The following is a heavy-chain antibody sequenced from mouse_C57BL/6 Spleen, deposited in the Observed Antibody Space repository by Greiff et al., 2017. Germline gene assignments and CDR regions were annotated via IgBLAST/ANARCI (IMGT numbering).Heavy chain of an antibody. J-gene: IGHJ1*03. Sequence: QVQLQQPGAELVKPGASVKLSCKSSGNTFTSYWMHWVKQRHGQGLEWIGMIHPNSGSNNYNEKFKSKATLTVDKSSSTAYMQLGSLTSEDSAVYYSARGDYYGSSYVRYFDVWGTGTTVTVSS. CDR2: IHPNSGSN. D-gene: IGHD1-1*01. V-gene: IGHV1-64*01. CDR3: ARGDYYGSSYVRYFDV. CDR1: GNTFTSYW.